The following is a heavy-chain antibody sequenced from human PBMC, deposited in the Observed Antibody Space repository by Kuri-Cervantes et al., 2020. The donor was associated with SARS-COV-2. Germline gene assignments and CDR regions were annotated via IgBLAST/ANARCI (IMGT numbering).Heavy chain of an antibody. CDR3: VKGVHFYYYGMDV. V-gene: IGHV3-21*04. J-gene: IGHJ6*02. CDR2: ISSSSSYI. Sequence: GGSLRLSCAASGFTFSSYSMNWVRQAPGKGLEWVSSISSSSSYIYYADSVKGRFTISRDNAKNSLYLQMNSLRTEDTAFYYCVKGVHFYYYGMDVWGQGTPVTVSS. CDR1: GFTFSSYS.